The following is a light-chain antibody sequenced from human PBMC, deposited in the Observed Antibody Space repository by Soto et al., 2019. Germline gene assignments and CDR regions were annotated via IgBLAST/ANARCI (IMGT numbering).Light chain of an antibody. J-gene: IGKJ5*01. CDR3: QQYGSSPIT. Sequence: EIVLTQSPGTLSLSPGERATLSCRASQSVSSSSLAWYQQKSGQAPRLLIYGASSRATGIPDRFSGSGSGTDFTLTISRLEPEDFAAYYCQQYGSSPITFGQGTRLEIK. CDR2: GAS. CDR1: QSVSSSS. V-gene: IGKV3-20*01.